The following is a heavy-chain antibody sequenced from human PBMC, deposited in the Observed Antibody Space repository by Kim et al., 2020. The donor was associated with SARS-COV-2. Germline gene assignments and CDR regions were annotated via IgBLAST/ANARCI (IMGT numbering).Heavy chain of an antibody. CDR3: IHGWGFDY. D-gene: IGHD3-10*01. J-gene: IGHJ4*02. Sequence: DGGTTDYARPVKSRFTISKDDSKNTLYLQMNSRKTEDTAVSYYIHGWGFDYWGQGTLVNVSS. V-gene: IGHV3-15*01. CDR2: DGGTT.